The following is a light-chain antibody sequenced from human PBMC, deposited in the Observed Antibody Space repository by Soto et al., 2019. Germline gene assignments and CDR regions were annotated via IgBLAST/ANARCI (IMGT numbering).Light chain of an antibody. Sequence: DIQITQSPSTLSASVGNRVTITCRASQSISRCLAWYQQRPGKAPKLLIYKASTLQSGVPSRFSGSGSGTEFSLSINRLQPDDFAPYSCQQCNSYLYTFGQGTRLEIK. J-gene: IGKJ2*01. CDR2: KAS. CDR1: QSISRC. V-gene: IGKV1-5*03. CDR3: QQCNSYLYT.